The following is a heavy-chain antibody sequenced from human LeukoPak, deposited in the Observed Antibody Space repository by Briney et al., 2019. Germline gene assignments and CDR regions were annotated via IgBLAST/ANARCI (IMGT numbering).Heavy chain of an antibody. D-gene: IGHD2-15*01. CDR3: ARSYCSGGSCYDYYYGMDV. J-gene: IGHJ6*02. CDR2: IIPIFGTA. Sequence: SVKVSCKASGGTFSSYAISWVRQAPGQGLEWLGGIIPIFGTADYAQKFQGRVTITADESTSTAYMELSSLRSEDTAVYYCARSYCSGGSCYDYYYGMDVWGQGTTVTVSS. CDR1: GGTFSSYA. V-gene: IGHV1-69*13.